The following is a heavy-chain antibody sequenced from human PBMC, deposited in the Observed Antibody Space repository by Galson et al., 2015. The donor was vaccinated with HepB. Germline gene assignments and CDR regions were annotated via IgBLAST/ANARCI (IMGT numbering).Heavy chain of an antibody. CDR1: AFTFSSYA. CDR3: AKTYCSGGSCLHDGFNI. CDR2: ISVSGGNT. D-gene: IGHD2-15*01. V-gene: IGHV3-23*01. J-gene: IGHJ3*02. Sequence: SLRLSCAASAFTFSSYAVSWVRQAPGKGLEWVSAISVSGGNTYYADSVKGRFTISRDNSKNTLFLQMNSLRAEDTAAYYCAKTYCSGGSCLHDGFNIWGQGTMVTVSS.